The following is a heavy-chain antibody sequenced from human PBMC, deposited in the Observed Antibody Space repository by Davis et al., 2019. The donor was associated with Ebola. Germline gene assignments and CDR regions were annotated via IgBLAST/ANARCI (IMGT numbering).Heavy chain of an antibody. V-gene: IGHV3-9*01. CDR3: AKDIGILGATANYFDY. J-gene: IGHJ4*02. Sequence: PGGSLRLSCAASGFTFDDHAMHWVRQAPGKGLEWVSGISWKSGSIGYADSVKGRFTISRDNAKNSLYLQMNSLRAEDTALYYCAKDIGILGATANYFDYWGREPWSPSPQ. CDR1: GFTFDDHA. CDR2: ISWKSGSI. D-gene: IGHD1-26*01.